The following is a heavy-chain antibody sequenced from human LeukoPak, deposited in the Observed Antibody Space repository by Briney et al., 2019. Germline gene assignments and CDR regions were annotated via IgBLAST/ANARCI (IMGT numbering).Heavy chain of an antibody. CDR3: ARSFLYYYGSSGYRDY. V-gene: IGHV3-30*02. CDR2: IRYDGSNK. Sequence: PGGSLRLSCAASGFTFSSYGMHWVRQAPGKGLEWVAFIRYDGSNKYYADSVKGRFTISRDNAKNSLYLQMNSLRAEDTAVYYCARSFLYYYGSSGYRDYWGQGTLVTVSS. J-gene: IGHJ4*02. D-gene: IGHD3-22*01. CDR1: GFTFSSYG.